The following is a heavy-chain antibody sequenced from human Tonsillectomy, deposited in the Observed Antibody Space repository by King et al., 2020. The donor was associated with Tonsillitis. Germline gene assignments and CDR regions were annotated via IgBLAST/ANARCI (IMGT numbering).Heavy chain of an antibody. J-gene: IGHJ5*02. CDR2: IDPSDSYT. V-gene: IGHV5-10-1*03. D-gene: IGHD3-3*01. Sequence: VQLVESGAEVKKPGESLRISCKGSGYSFTSYWINWVRQMPGKGLEWMGRIDPSDSYTNYSPSFQGHVTISADKSISTAYLQWSSLKASDTAIYFWARHPRSGDFWSGPPNWFDPWGQGTLVTVSS. CDR3: ARHPRSGDFWSGPPNWFDP. CDR1: GYSFTSYW.